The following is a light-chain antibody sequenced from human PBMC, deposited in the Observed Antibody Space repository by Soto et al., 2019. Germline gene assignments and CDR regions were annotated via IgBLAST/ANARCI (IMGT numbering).Light chain of an antibody. Sequence: ENFFTQSPVTLSFSASEKATPSHTASQSISTYLAWYQVKPGQAPRLLIYDASSRATGVPARFSGSGSGTDFSLTISSLEPEDVAVYYCQQRSQWPPMTFGQGTRLEIK. CDR1: QSISTY. J-gene: IGKJ5*01. CDR2: DAS. V-gene: IGKV3-11*01. CDR3: QQRSQWPPMT.